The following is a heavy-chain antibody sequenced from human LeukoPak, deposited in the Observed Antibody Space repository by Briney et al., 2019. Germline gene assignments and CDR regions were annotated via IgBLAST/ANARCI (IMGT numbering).Heavy chain of an antibody. V-gene: IGHV3-23*01. J-gene: IGHJ4*02. CDR1: GFTFSSYA. CDR2: IRATAGTT. D-gene: IGHD6-19*01. Sequence: GSLRLSCAASGFTFSSYAMTWVRQAPGKGLQWMSTIRATAGTTYYADSVKGRFTISRDNSKNTVFLRMNSLRAEDTAVYYCAKGGYTSHYDYWGQGTLVTVSS. CDR3: AKGGYTSHYDY.